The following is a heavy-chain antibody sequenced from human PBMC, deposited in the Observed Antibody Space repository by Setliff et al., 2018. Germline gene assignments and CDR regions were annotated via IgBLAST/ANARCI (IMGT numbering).Heavy chain of an antibody. CDR1: GGSISSNY. J-gene: IGHJ6*03. Sequence: SETLSLTCSVSGGSISSNYWSWMRQPPGKGLEWIGYIHYSGSTSYNPSLKSRVTILVDTSKNQFSLNLTSVTAADTAVYFCAREGRSSISGWYMDVWGRGTTVTVSS. CDR3: AREGRSSISGWYMDV. D-gene: IGHD3-3*02. V-gene: IGHV4-59*12. CDR2: IHYSGST.